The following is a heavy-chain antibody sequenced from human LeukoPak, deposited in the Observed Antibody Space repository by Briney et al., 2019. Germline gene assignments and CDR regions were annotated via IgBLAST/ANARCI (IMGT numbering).Heavy chain of an antibody. V-gene: IGHV3-30*18. CDR3: AKDASRWLQSPDY. J-gene: IGHJ4*02. Sequence: GGSLRLSCAASGFTFSSYGMHWVRQAPGKGLEWVAVISYDGSNKYYADSVKGRFTISRDNSKNTLYLQMNSLGAEDTAVYYCAKDASRWLQSPDYWGQGTLVTVSS. CDR1: GFTFSSYG. CDR2: ISYDGSNK. D-gene: IGHD5-24*01.